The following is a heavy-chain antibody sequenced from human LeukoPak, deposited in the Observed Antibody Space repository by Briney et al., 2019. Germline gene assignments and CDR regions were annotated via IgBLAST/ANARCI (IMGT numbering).Heavy chain of an antibody. CDR1: GFTFDDYA. CDR2: ISWNSGSI. CDR3: ARDLGLGVYYYYMDV. V-gene: IGHV3-9*01. Sequence: GGSLRLSCAASGFTFDDYAMHWVRQAPGKGLEWVSGISWNSGSIGYADSVKGRFTISRDNAKNSLYLQMNSLRAEDTAVYYCARDLGLGVYYYYMDVWGKGTTVTVSS. D-gene: IGHD3/OR15-3a*01. J-gene: IGHJ6*03.